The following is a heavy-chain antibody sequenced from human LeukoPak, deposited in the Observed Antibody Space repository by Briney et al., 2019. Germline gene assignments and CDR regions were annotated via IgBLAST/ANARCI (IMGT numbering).Heavy chain of an antibody. J-gene: IGHJ4*02. Sequence: GGSLRLSCAASGFTFSSYSMNWVRQAPGKGLEWVSYISSSSTIYYADSVKGRFTISRDSAKNSLYLQMNSLRDEDTAVYYCARDPGLDYWGQGTLVTVSS. V-gene: IGHV3-48*02. CDR3: ARDPGLDY. CDR2: ISSSSTI. CDR1: GFTFSSYS.